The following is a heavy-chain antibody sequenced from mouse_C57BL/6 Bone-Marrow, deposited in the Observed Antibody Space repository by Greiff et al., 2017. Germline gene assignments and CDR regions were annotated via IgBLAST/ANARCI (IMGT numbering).Heavy chain of an antibody. V-gene: IGHV1-80*01. J-gene: IGHJ2*01. CDR1: GYAFSSYW. D-gene: IGHD1-1*01. CDR3: ARLGYYGSSHYFDY. CDR2: IYPGDGGT. Sequence: VKLQESGAELVKPGASVKISCKASGYAFSSYWMNWVKQRPGKGLEWIGQIYPGDGGTNYNGKFKGKATLTADKSSSTAYMQLSSLTSEDSAVYFCARLGYYGSSHYFDYWGQGTTLTVSS.